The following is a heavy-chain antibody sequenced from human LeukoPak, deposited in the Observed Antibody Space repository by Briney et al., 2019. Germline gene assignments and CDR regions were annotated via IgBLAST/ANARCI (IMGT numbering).Heavy chain of an antibody. D-gene: IGHD6-19*01. CDR3: ARPGYSSGWYLRDYYYMDV. J-gene: IGHJ6*03. CDR1: GGSISSGSYY. V-gene: IGHV4-61*02. Sequence: SETLSLTCTVSGGSISSGSYYWSWIRQPAGKGLEWIGRIYTSGSTNYNPSLKSRVTISVDTSKNQFSLKLSSVTAADTAVYYCARPGYSSGWYLRDYYYMDVWGKGTTVTISS. CDR2: IYTSGST.